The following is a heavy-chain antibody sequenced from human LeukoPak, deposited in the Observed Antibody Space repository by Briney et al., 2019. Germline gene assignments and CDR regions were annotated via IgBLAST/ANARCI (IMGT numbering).Heavy chain of an antibody. V-gene: IGHV4-39*07. Sequence: SETLSLTCTVSGGSISTNNYYWGWIRQPPGKGLEWIGSISYSGTTYYNPSLKSRVTISIDTSKNQFSLKLSSVTTADTAVYYCARGHGSGWYSAFDIWGQGTMVTVSS. D-gene: IGHD6-19*01. CDR3: ARGHGSGWYSAFDI. CDR2: ISYSGTT. J-gene: IGHJ3*02. CDR1: GGSISTNNYY.